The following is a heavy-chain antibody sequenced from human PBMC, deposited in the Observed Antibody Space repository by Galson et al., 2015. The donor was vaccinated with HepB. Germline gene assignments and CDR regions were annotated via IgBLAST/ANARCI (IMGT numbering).Heavy chain of an antibody. CDR2: ISGSGGST. J-gene: IGHJ4*02. V-gene: IGHV3-23*01. Sequence: SLRLSCAASGFTFSSYAMSWVRQAPGKGPEWVSAISGSGGSTYYADSVKGRFTISRDNSKNTLYLQMNSLRAEDTAVYYCATYSSGWSPYSQRNTFDYWGQGTLVTVSS. CDR3: ATYSSGWSPYSQRNTFDY. CDR1: GFTFSSYA. D-gene: IGHD6-19*01.